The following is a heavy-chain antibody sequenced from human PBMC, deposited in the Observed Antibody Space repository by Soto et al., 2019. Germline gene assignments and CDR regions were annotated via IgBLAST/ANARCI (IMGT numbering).Heavy chain of an antibody. CDR3: ALGGSGADGNYYYYGMDV. Sequence: QVPLVESGGGVVQPGRSLRLSCAASGFTFSSYGMHWVRQAPGKGLEWVAVISYDGSNKYYADSVKGRFTISRDNSKNTLYLQMNSLRAEDTAVYYCALGGSGADGNYYYYGMDVWGQGTTVTVSS. D-gene: IGHD3-10*01. CDR2: ISYDGSNK. V-gene: IGHV3-30*03. CDR1: GFTFSSYG. J-gene: IGHJ6*02.